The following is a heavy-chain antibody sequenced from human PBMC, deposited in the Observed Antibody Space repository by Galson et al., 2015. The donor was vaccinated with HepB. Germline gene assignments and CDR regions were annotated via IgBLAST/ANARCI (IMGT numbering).Heavy chain of an antibody. Sequence: SVKVSCKASGGTFSSYAISWVRQAPGQGLEWMGGIIPIFGTANYAQKFQGRVTITADESTSTAYMELSSLRSEDTAVYYCAGGPYYYDSSGYYPNWYFDLWGRGTLVTVSS. CDR3: AGGPYYYDSSGYYPNWYFDL. D-gene: IGHD3-22*01. J-gene: IGHJ2*01. CDR1: GGTFSSYA. CDR2: IIPIFGTA. V-gene: IGHV1-69*13.